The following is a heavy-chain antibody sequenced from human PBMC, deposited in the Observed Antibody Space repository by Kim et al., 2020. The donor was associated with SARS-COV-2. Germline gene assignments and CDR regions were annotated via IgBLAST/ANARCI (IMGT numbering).Heavy chain of an antibody. D-gene: IGHD3-3*01. CDR2: IYYSGST. J-gene: IGHJ4*02. CDR1: GGSISSSSYY. V-gene: IGHV4-39*01. CDR3: ARSGWATEWIVY. Sequence: SETLSLTCTVSGGSISSSSYYWGWIRQPPGKGLEWIGSIYYSGSTYYNPSLKSRVTISVDTSKNQFSLKLSSVTAADTAVYYCARSGWATEWIVYWGQGT.